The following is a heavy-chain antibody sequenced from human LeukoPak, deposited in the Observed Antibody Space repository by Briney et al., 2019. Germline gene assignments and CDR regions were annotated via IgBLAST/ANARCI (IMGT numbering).Heavy chain of an antibody. CDR1: GFTFSSYS. CDR2: ISSSSSHI. V-gene: IGHV3-21*01. CDR3: ARWSVALRGYYFDY. Sequence: GGSLRLSCAASGFTFSSYSMNWVRQAPGKGLEWVSSISSSSSHIYYADSVKGRFTISRDNAKNSLYLQMNSLRAEDTAVYYCARWSVALRGYYFDYWGQGTLVTVSS. J-gene: IGHJ4*02. D-gene: IGHD4-23*01.